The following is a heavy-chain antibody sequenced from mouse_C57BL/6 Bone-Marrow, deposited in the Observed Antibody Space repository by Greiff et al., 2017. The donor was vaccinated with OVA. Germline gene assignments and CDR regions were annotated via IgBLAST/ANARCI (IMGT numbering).Heavy chain of an antibody. Sequence: QVQLQQPGAELVRPGSSVKLSCKASGYTFTSYWMHWVKQRPIQGLEWIGNIDPSDSETHYNQKFKDKATLTVDKSSSTAYMQFSSLTSEDSAIYYCARRQLRPYFDYWGQGTTLTVSS. D-gene: IGHD3-2*02. CDR2: IDPSDSET. V-gene: IGHV1-52*01. J-gene: IGHJ2*01. CDR3: ARRQLRPYFDY. CDR1: GYTFTSYW.